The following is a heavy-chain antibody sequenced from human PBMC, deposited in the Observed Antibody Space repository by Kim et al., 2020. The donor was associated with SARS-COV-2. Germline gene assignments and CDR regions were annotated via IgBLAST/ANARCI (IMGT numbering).Heavy chain of an antibody. V-gene: IGHV3-13*04. CDR2: IGTAGDT. CDR3: ARSIDGYSSPWFDP. D-gene: IGHD6-13*01. Sequence: GGSLRLSCAASGFTFSSYDMHWVRQATGKGLEWVSAIGTAGDTYYPGSVKGRFTISRENAKNSLYLQMNSLRAGDTAVYYCARSIDGYSSPWFDPWGQGTLVTVSS. J-gene: IGHJ5*02. CDR1: GFTFSSYD.